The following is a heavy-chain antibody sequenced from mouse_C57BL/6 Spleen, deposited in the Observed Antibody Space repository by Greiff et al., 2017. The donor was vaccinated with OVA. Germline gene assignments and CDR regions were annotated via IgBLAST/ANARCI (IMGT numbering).Heavy chain of an antibody. J-gene: IGHJ4*01. D-gene: IGHD2-3*01. Sequence: EVQGVESGPGLAKPSQTLSLTCSVTGYSITSDYWNWIRKFPGNKLEYMGYISYSGSTYYNPSLKSRISITRDTSKNQYYLQLNSVTTEDTATYYCARSSDGYYVGYYAMDYWGQGTSVTVSS. CDR3: ARSSDGYYVGYYAMDY. CDR2: ISYSGST. V-gene: IGHV3-8*01. CDR1: GYSITSDY.